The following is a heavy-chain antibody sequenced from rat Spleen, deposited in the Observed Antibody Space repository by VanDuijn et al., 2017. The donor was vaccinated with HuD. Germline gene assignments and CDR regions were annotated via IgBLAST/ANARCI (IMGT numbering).Heavy chain of an antibody. J-gene: IGHJ2*01. CDR1: GFTFSSYW. CDR2: VIYDGSTT. Sequence: EVQLVETGGGLVQPGRSLKLSCVASGFTFSSYWMYWIRQAPGRGLEWVATVIYDGSTTYYRDSVKGRFTISRDNAKTTLYLQMDSLRSEDTATYYCARRHYGYTDYFDYWGQGVMVTVSS. CDR3: ARRHYGYTDYFDY. D-gene: IGHD1-9*01. V-gene: IGHV5-58*01.